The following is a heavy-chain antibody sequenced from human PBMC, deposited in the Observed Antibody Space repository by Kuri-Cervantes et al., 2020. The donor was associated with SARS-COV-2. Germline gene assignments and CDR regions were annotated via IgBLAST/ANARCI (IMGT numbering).Heavy chain of an antibody. Sequence: SVKVSCKASGGTFSSYAISWVRQAPGQGLEWMGGIIPIFGIANYAQKFQGRVTITADKSTSTAYMELSSLRSEDTAVYYCARTAAAGTQYFQHWGQGTLVTVSS. CDR2: IIPIFGIA. CDR1: GGTFSSYA. D-gene: IGHD6-13*01. J-gene: IGHJ1*01. CDR3: ARTAAAGTQYFQH. V-gene: IGHV1-69*10.